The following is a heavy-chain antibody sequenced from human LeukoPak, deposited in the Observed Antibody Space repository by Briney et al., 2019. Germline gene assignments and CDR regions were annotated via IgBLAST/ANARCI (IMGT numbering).Heavy chain of an antibody. V-gene: IGHV3-30-3*01. J-gene: IGHJ4*02. CDR2: ISYDGSNK. CDR1: GFTFSSYA. Sequence: GRSLRLSCAASGFTFSSYAMHWVRQAPGKGLEWVAVISYDGSNKYYADSVKGRFTISRDNSKNTLYLQMNSLRAEDTAVYYCASISGSYSSFDYWGQGTLVTVSS. D-gene: IGHD1-26*01. CDR3: ASISGSYSSFDY.